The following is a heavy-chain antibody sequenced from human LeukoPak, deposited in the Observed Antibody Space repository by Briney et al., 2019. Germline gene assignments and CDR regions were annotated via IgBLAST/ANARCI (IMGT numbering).Heavy chain of an antibody. CDR3: ARQQYYIADAFDI. D-gene: IGHD3-9*01. Sequence: SETLSLTCTVSGGSISSSSYYWGWIRQPPGKGLEWIGSIYYSGSTYYNPSLKSRVTISVDTSKNQFSLKLSSVTAADTAVYYCARQQYYIADAFDIWGQGTMVTVSS. J-gene: IGHJ3*02. CDR2: IYYSGST. V-gene: IGHV4-39*01. CDR1: GGSISSSSYY.